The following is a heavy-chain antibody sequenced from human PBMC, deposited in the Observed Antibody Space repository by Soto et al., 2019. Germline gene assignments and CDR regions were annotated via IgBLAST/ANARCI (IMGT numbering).Heavy chain of an antibody. D-gene: IGHD2-15*01. CDR1: GYTFTNSD. CDR2: MNPDSGHA. CDR3: ARRPHCSGGICYYGLDN. J-gene: IGHJ4*02. V-gene: IGHV1-8*01. Sequence: SVKVSCKASGYTFTNSDINWVRQAPGQGLEWMGWMNPDSGHAAYAQKFQGRVTLTTSTSTSTVYMEMRSLGSEDTAVYYCARRPHCSGGICYYGLDNWGQGTLVTVSS.